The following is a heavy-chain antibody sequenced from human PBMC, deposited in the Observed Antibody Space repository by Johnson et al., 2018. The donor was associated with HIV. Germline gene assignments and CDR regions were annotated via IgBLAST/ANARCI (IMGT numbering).Heavy chain of an antibody. CDR1: KFIFSSYA. CDR3: ARSEVSSGYYYTPFVDAVDS. J-gene: IGHJ3*02. Sequence: VQLVESGGGVVQPGGSLRLSCAASKFIFSSYAMSWVRQGPGKGLEWVSYISSSGSTIYYADSVKGRFTISRDNAKNSLYLQMNSLRAEDTAVYYCARSEVSSGYYYTPFVDAVDSWGQGTMVTVSS. V-gene: IGHV3-48*04. D-gene: IGHD3-22*01. CDR2: ISSSGSTI.